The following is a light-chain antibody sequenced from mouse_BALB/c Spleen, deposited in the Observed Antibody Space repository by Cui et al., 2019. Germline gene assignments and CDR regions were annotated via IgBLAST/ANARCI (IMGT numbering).Light chain of an antibody. Sequence: HIVLIQSPALISASPGEKVTMTCSASSSVSYMYWYQQKPRSSPKPWIYLTSNLASGVPARFSGSGSGTSYSLTISSMEAEDAATYYCQQWSSNPLTFGAGTKLELK. CDR3: QQWSSNPLT. CDR1: SSVSY. V-gene: IGKV4-68*01. J-gene: IGKJ5*01. CDR2: LTS.